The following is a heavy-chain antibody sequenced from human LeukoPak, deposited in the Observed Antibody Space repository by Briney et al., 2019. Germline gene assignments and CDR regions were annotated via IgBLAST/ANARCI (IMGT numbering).Heavy chain of an antibody. J-gene: IGHJ4*02. CDR2: INHSGST. V-gene: IGHV4-34*01. Sequence: SATLSLTCAVYGGSFSDYYWSWLRQPPGKGLEWLGEINHSGSTDCSPSLKSRVTISVDTSKNQFALKLSSVTAADTAVYYCARGGGSSWYVDYWGQGTLVTVSS. CDR1: GGSFSDYY. D-gene: IGHD6-13*01. CDR3: ARGGGSSWYVDY.